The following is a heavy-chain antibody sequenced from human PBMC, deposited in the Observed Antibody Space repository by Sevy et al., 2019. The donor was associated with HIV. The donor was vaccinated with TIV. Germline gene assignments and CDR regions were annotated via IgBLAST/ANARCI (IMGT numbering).Heavy chain of an antibody. D-gene: IGHD3-10*01. J-gene: IGHJ1*01. Sequence: GGSLRLSCAASGFTFSSYGMHWVRQAPGKGLEWVAVISYDGSNKYYADSVKGRFTISRDNSKNTLYLQMNSLRAEDTAVYYCAKDHNLWSEGGFLHHWGQGTLVTVSS. CDR3: AKDHNLWSEGGFLHH. CDR1: GFTFSSYG. V-gene: IGHV3-30*18. CDR2: ISYDGSNK.